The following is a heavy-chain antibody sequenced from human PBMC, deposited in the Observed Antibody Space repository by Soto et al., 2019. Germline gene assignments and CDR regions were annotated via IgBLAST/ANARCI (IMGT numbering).Heavy chain of an antibody. D-gene: IGHD1-1*01. Sequence: QVQLVQSGAEVKRPGASVKLSCKASGYPFTSSYIHWVRQAPGQGLEWMAIINPNGGSTNYAQKFQGRVTMTRDTSTTTVYMELSSLTSEDTAVYYCARSFMEGDYWGQGTLVTVSS. CDR3: ARSFMEGDY. CDR1: GYPFTSSY. CDR2: INPNGGST. V-gene: IGHV1-46*03. J-gene: IGHJ4*02.